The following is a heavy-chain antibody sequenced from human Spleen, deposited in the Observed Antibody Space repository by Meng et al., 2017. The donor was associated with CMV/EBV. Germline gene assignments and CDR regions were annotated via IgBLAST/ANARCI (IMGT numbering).Heavy chain of an antibody. J-gene: IGHJ4*02. CDR3: ARGTIGGATSFDY. D-gene: IGHD3-16*01. CDR1: GFTFSSNY. V-gene: IGHV3-53*01. CDR2: IYSGGNT. Sequence: GESLKISCAASGFTFSSNYMSWVRQAPGKGLKWVSIIYSGGNTYYADSVKGRFTISRDNSRNTLFLQMNSLRAEDTAMYYCARGTIGGATSFDYWGQGTLVTVSS.